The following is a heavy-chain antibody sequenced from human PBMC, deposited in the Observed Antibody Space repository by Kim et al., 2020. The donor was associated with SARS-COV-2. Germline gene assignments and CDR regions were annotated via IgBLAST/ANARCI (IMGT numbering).Heavy chain of an antibody. CDR2: INPNSGGT. V-gene: IGHV1-2*06. D-gene: IGHD3-3*01. CDR1: GYTFTGYY. CDR3: ARGITIFGVVITPPDY. Sequence: ASVKVSCKASGYTFTGYYMHWVRQAPGQGLEWMGRINPNSGGTNYAQKFQGRVTMTRDTSISTAYMELSRLRSDDTAVYYCARGITIFGVVITPPDYWGQGTLVTVSS. J-gene: IGHJ4*02.